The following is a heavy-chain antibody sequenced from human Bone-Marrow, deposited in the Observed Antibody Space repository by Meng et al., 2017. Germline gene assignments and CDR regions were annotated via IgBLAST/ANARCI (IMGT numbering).Heavy chain of an antibody. D-gene: IGHD6-19*01. Sequence: QVQVQESGPGLVKASGTLSLTCGVSGASVSSGYWWTWVRQPPGKGLEWIGEFHHSGTTNYNPSLRSRVTISVDTSKNQFSLRLTSVTAADTAVYYCAASPGWWRIDSWGQGTLVTVSS. CDR1: GASVSSGYW. J-gene: IGHJ4*02. CDR2: FHHSGTT. V-gene: IGHV4-4*02. CDR3: AASPGWWRIDS.